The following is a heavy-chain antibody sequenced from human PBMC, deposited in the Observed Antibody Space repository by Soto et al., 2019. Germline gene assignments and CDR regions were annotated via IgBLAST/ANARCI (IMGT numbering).Heavy chain of an antibody. CDR3: AREMGWVNMIGIGDY. J-gene: IGHJ4*02. Sequence: QVQLVESGGGVVQPGRSLRLSCAASGFTFSSYAMHWVRQAPGKGLEWVAVISYDGSNKYYADSVKGRFTISRDNSKHTLYLQMNGLRAEDRAVYYCAREMGWVNMIGIGDYWGQGTLVTVSS. CDR2: ISYDGSNK. CDR1: GFTFSSYA. D-gene: IGHD3-22*01. V-gene: IGHV3-30-3*01.